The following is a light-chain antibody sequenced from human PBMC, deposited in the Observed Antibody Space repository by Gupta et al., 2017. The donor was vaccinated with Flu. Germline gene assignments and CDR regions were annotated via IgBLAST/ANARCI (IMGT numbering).Light chain of an antibody. CDR3: QQYYSYPYS. CDR2: AAS. J-gene: IGKJ2*03. V-gene: IGKV1-8*01. Sequence: AIRVTQSPSSFSASRGDRVTITCRASQGISSYLAWYQQKQGKAPKLMIYAASTLQSGVPSRFSGSGSGTDFTLTISCLQSEDFATYYCQQYYSYPYSFGQGTKLEIK. CDR1: QGISSY.